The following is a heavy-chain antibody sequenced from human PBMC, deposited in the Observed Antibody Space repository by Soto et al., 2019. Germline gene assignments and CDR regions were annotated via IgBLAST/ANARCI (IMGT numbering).Heavy chain of an antibody. V-gene: IGHV1-69*12. CDR3: SHSSAVDSSAFWFDP. J-gene: IGHJ5*02. CDR2: IIRIFGTA. CDR1: GGIFSNSV. Sequence: QVQLVQSGAEVKKPGSSVKVSCKASGGIFSNSVINWVRQAPGQGLEWMGGIIRIFGTANYAQKLQGRVTIRADEFTSTDYTALSSLRSDDTAVYYCSHSSAVDSSAFWFDPWGQGPLVTVSS. D-gene: IGHD3-22*01.